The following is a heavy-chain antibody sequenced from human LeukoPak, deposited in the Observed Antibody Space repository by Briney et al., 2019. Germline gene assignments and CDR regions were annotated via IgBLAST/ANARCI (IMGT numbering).Heavy chain of an antibody. D-gene: IGHD3-10*01. J-gene: IGHJ4*02. V-gene: IGHV3-74*01. Sequence: GGSLRLSCAASGFTFSSYWMHWVRQAPGKGLVWVSRINSDGSSTTYADSVKGRFTISRDNAKNTLYLQMNSLRAEDTAVYYCARVGEGSYYVDSWGQGTLVTVSS. CDR3: ARVGEGSYYVDS. CDR1: GFTFSSYW. CDR2: INSDGSST.